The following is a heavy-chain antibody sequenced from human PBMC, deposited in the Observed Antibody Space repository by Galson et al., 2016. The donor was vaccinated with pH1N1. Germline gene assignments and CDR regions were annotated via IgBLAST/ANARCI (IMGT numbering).Heavy chain of an antibody. J-gene: IGHJ4*02. V-gene: IGHV3-72*01. D-gene: IGHD1-14*01. CDR2: ITKRPEGYTT. CDR3: TRENHHKFDY. CDR1: GFTFSGFY. Sequence: SLRLSCAASGFTFSGFYMDWVRQAPGKGLEWVGRITKRPEGYTTQDAKSVKGRFIISRDDSKDLLYLQMNSLKTEDTAVYYCTRENHHKFDYWGQGTLVTVSS.